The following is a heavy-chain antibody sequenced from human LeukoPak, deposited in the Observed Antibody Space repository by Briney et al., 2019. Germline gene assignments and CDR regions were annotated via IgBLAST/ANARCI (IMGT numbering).Heavy chain of an antibody. D-gene: IGHD5/OR15-5a*01. CDR1: GFTFSDYS. J-gene: IGHJ6*02. Sequence: GGSLRLSCPASGFTFSDYSMSWVRQAPGKGLEWVSSISSSSDYIYYADSVKGRFTISRDNAKNSLYLQMNSLRAEDTAVYYCARSRSVSNYKGMDVWGQGTTVTVSS. V-gene: IGHV3-21*01. CDR3: ARSRSVSNYKGMDV. CDR2: ISSSSDYI.